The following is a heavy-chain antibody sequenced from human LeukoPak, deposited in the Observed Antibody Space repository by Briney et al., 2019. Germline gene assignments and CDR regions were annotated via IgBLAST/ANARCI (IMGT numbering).Heavy chain of an antibody. J-gene: IGHJ5*02. CDR3: AREPYYDILTGRGFDP. Sequence: SETLSLTCTVSGGSISSSSYYWGWIRQPPGKGLEWIRSIYYSGSTYYNPSLKSRVTISVDTSKNQFSLKLSSVTAADTAVYYCAREPYYDILTGRGFDPWGQGTLVTVSS. V-gene: IGHV4-39*02. CDR1: GGSISSSSYY. CDR2: IYYSGST. D-gene: IGHD3-9*01.